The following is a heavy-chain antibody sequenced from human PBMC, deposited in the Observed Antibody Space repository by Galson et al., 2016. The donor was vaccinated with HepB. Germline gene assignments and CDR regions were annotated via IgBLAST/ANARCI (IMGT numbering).Heavy chain of an antibody. V-gene: IGHV1-18*01. CDR2: INNYNHNI. D-gene: IGHD3-3*01. Sequence: SVKVSCKASGYTFTTYGISWVRQTPGQGLEWMGWINNYNHNINYAQKFQGRVIMTTDTSTSIAYVELTSLKADDTAVYYCARLELDYDFTFDSWGQGTLVTVSS. J-gene: IGHJ4*02. CDR3: ARLELDYDFTFDS. CDR1: GYTFTTYG.